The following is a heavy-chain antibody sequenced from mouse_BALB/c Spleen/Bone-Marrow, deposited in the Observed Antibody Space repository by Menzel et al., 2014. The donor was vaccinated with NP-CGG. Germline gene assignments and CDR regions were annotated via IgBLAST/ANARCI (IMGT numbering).Heavy chain of an antibody. Sequence: DVKLVESGPGLVKPSQSLSLTCTVTGYSITSNYAWNWIRQFPGNKLEWMGYISYSGVTSYSPSLKSRISITRDTSKNQFFLQLTSVTTEDTATYYCARSVIGAMDYWGQGTSVTVSS. V-gene: IGHV3-2*02. CDR2: ISYSGVT. J-gene: IGHJ4*01. D-gene: IGHD1-1*01. CDR3: ARSVIGAMDY. CDR1: GYSITSNYA.